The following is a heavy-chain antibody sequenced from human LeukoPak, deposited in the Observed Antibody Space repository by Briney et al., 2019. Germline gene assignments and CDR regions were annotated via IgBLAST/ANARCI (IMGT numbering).Heavy chain of an antibody. Sequence: GGSLRLSCAASGFTFSSYAMHWVRQAPGKGLEYVSAISSNGGSTYYANSVKGRFTISRDNSKNTLYLQMGSLRAEDMAVYYCAFGSYVYYYYMDVWGKGTTVTVSS. CDR3: AFGSYVYYYYMDV. CDR1: GFTFSSYA. V-gene: IGHV3-64*01. D-gene: IGHD1-26*01. J-gene: IGHJ6*03. CDR2: ISSNGGST.